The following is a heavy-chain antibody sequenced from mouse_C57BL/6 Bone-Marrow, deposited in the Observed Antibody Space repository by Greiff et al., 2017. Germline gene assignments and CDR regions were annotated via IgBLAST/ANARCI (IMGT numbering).Heavy chain of an antibody. V-gene: IGHV1-5*01. CDR2: IYPGNSDT. CDR1: GYTFTSYW. CDR3: YEYGSSDD. D-gene: IGHD1-1*01. J-gene: IGHJ2*01. Sequence: EVQLQQSGTVLARPGASVKLSCQASGYTFTSYWMHWVKQRPGQGLEWIGAIYPGNSDTSYNRKVKGKAKLTAVTSASTAYMELSSLTNEDSAVNYGYEYGSSDDWGQGTTLTVSA.